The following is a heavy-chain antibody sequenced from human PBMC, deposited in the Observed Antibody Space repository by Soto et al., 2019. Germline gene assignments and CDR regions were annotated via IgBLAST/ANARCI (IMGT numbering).Heavy chain of an antibody. V-gene: IGHV3-30-3*01. D-gene: IGHD3-9*01. CDR2: ISYDGSNK. CDR3: ARAPPYYDILTGYYIPTKSHYYYYGMDV. Sequence: QVQLVESGGGVVQPGRSLRLSCAASGFTFSSYAMHWVRQAPGKGLEWVAVISYDGSNKYYADSVKGRFTISRANSKTTLYRQMTSRRAEETAVYYCARAPPYYDILTGYYIPTKSHYYYYGMDVWGQGTTVTVSS. CDR1: GFTFSSYA. J-gene: IGHJ6*02.